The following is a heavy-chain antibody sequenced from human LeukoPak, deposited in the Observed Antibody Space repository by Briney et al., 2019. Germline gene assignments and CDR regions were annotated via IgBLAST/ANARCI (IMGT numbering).Heavy chain of an antibody. CDR1: GFTFSDYY. D-gene: IGHD5-18*01. Sequence: TGGSLRLSCAASGFTFSDYYMTWVRQAPGKGLEWVSSISSSSSYIYYADSVKGRFTISRDNAKNSLYLQMNSLRAEDTAVYYCARDGKSDGDTAMVSAGAFDIWGQGTMVTVSS. CDR3: ARDGKSDGDTAMVSAGAFDI. V-gene: IGHV3-21*01. CDR2: ISSSSSYI. J-gene: IGHJ3*02.